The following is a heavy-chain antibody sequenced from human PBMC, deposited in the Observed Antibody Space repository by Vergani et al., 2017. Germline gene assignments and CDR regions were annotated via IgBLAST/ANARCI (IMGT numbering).Heavy chain of an antibody. CDR1: GFTFSSYE. V-gene: IGHV3-48*03. CDR3: AIGSGDYSDSSGDQNDVFDI. J-gene: IGHJ3*02. D-gene: IGHD3-22*01. Sequence: EVQLVESGGGLVQPGGSLRLSCAASGFTFSSYEMNWVRQAPGKGLEWVSYIISSGSTIYYADSVKGLFTISRDNAKNSLYLQMNSLRAEDTAVYYCAIGSGDYSDSSGDQNDVFDIWGQGTMVTVSS. CDR2: IISSGSTI.